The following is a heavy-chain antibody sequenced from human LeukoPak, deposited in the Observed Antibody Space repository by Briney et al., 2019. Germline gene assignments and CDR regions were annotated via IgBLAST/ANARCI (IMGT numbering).Heavy chain of an antibody. D-gene: IGHD5-24*01. Sequence: GGSLRLSCAASGFTFSSYEMNWVRQAPGKGLEWVSYISSSGSTIYYAGSVKGRFTISRDNAKNSLYLQMNSLRAEDTAVYYCARDVGSPEKRWLQLSYWGQGTLVTVSS. CDR3: ARDVGSPEKRWLQLSY. CDR2: ISSSGSTI. V-gene: IGHV3-48*03. J-gene: IGHJ4*02. CDR1: GFTFSSYE.